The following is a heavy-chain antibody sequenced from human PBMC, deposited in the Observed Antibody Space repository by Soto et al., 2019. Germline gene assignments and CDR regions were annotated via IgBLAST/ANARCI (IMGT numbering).Heavy chain of an antibody. CDR3: ARGAGNLDAFDI. D-gene: IGHD6-13*01. CDR1: GFTFSSYD. Sequence: PGGSLRLSCAASGFTFSSYDMHWVRQATGKGLEWVSAIGTAGDTYYPGSVKGRFTISRENAKNSLYLQMNSLRAGDTAVYYCARGAGNLDAFDIWGQGTNVTVSS. CDR2: IGTAGDT. V-gene: IGHV3-13*01. J-gene: IGHJ3*02.